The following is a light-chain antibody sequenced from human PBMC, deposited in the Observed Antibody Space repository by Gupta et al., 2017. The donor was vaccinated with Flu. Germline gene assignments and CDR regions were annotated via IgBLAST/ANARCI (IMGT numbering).Light chain of an antibody. CDR1: SSDVGAYNY. Sequence: QSALIQPASVSGSPGQSITISCTGTSSDVGAYNYVSWYQHHPGQAPNVMIFEVSNRPAGVSSRFSGSKAGNAASLTISALEAEDEADYYCSSYTSSSTRVFGTGTKVTVL. V-gene: IGLV2-14*01. CDR3: SSYTSSSTRV. J-gene: IGLJ1*01. CDR2: EVS.